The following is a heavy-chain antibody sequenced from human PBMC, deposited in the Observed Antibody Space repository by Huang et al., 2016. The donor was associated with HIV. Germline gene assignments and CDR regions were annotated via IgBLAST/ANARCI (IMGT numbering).Heavy chain of an antibody. Sequence: QLQLQESGSGLVKPSQTLSLTCAVSGGSISSGGHSWSWIRQPPGKGLEWIGYIYRTVGTYYNPPLQIRVTMSVDRSKNQFSLRLSSVTAADTAIYYCARDGGNSEYYFDYWGQGTLVTVSS. CDR2: IYRTVGT. J-gene: IGHJ4*02. V-gene: IGHV4-30-2*01. D-gene: IGHD2-21*02. CDR1: GGSISSGGHS. CDR3: ARDGGNSEYYFDY.